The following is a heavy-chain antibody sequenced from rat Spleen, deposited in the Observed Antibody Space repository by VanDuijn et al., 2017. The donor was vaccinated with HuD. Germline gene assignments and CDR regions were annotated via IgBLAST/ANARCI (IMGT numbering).Heavy chain of an antibody. CDR3: ARHPLYDGYPHYFDY. J-gene: IGHJ1*01. CDR2: ISPSGGGT. Sequence: EVQLVESGGGLVQPGGSLQVSCAASGFIFNNYDMAWVRQTPTKGLEWVASISPSGGGTYYRDSVKGRFTVSRDNAKSTLYLQMDSLRSEDTATYYCARHPLYDGYPHYFDYWGPGTMVTVSS. D-gene: IGHD1-12*03. V-gene: IGHV5-25*01. CDR1: GFIFNNYD.